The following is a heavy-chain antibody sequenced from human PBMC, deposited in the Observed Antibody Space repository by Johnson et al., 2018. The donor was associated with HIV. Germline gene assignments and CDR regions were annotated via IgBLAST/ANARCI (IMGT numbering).Heavy chain of an antibody. CDR2: IKSKTDGGTT. V-gene: IGHV3-15*02. D-gene: IGHD2-15*01. Sequence: VQLVESGGTLVQPGGSLRLSCAASGFTFSNAWMSWVRQAPGKGLEWVGRIKSKTDGGTTDYAAPVKGRFTISRDDSKSIAYLQMNSLKTEDTAVYYCTRNGDIVVVVAAIPDAFDIWGQGTMVTVSS. J-gene: IGHJ3*02. CDR3: TRNGDIVVVVAAIPDAFDI. CDR1: GFTFSNAW.